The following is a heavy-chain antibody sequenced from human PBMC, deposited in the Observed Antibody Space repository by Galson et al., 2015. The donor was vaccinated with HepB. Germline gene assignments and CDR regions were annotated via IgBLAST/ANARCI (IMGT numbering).Heavy chain of an antibody. CDR1: GFIFSSYS. D-gene: IGHD1-20*01. CDR3: ARDHNWAFDY. V-gene: IGHV3-48*01. J-gene: IGHJ4*02. CDR2: ISGGGNNI. Sequence: SLRLSCAASGFIFSSYSMNWVRQAPGKGLEWVSYISGGGNNIEYADSVKGRFTISRDSAKNSLYLQMNSLRAEDTAIYYCARDHNWAFDYWGQGTLVTVSS.